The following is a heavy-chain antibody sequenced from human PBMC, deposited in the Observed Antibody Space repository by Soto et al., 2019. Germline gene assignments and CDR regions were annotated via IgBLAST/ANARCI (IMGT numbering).Heavy chain of an antibody. Sequence: XSVKVSYKASGYSFTSYGIIWVRQAPGQGLEWMGWISAYSGNTNYAQKLQGRVTMTTDTSTSTAYMELRSLRSDDTAVYYCARDNSSSGWAYYYYYYGMDVWGQGTTVTVSS. CDR3: ARDNSSSGWAYYYYYYGMDV. J-gene: IGHJ6*02. V-gene: IGHV1-18*04. CDR2: ISAYSGNT. CDR1: GYSFTSYG. D-gene: IGHD6-19*01.